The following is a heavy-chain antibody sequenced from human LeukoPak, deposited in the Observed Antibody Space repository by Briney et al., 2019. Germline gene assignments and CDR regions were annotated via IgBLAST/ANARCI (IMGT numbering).Heavy chain of an antibody. CDR2: IYYSGST. V-gene: IGHV4-59*01. CDR3: ARQYSSGWVGY. CDR1: GGSISSYY. Sequence: TSETLSLTCTVSGGSISSYYWSWIRQPPGKGLEWIGYIYYSGSTNYNPSLKSRVTISVDTSKNQFSLKLSSVTAAVTAVYYCARQYSSGWVGYWGQGTLVTVSS. J-gene: IGHJ4*02. D-gene: IGHD6-19*01.